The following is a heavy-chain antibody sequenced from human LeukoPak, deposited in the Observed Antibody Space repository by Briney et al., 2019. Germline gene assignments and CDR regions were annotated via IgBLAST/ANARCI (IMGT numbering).Heavy chain of an antibody. Sequence: ASVQDSCKASGYTYTSYDINWVRQATGQGLEWMGLMNPNSGNTGYAQKFQGRVTMTRNTSISTAYMELSSLRSEDTAVYYCARVRRGYCSSTSCSSYNWFDPWGQGTLVTVSS. CDR3: ARVRRGYCSSTSCSSYNWFDP. CDR2: MNPNSGNT. CDR1: GYTYTSYD. V-gene: IGHV1-8*01. J-gene: IGHJ5*02. D-gene: IGHD2-2*01.